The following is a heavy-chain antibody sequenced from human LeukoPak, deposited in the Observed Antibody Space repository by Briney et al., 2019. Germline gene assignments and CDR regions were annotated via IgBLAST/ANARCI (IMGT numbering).Heavy chain of an antibody. D-gene: IGHD2-2*01. Sequence: GASVKVSCNASGLTLNGYFIHLVRQAPGQVLELMGWINPNSGGTNYAQKFQGRVTMTRDTSISTAYMEVSGLRSDDTAVFYCAVVPAASPYFDYWGQGTLVTVSS. CDR1: GLTLNGYF. CDR3: AVVPAASPYFDY. CDR2: INPNSGGT. J-gene: IGHJ4*02. V-gene: IGHV1-2*02.